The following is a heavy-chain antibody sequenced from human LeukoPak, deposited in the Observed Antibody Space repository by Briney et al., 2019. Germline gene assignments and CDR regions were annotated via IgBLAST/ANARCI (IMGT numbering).Heavy chain of an antibody. CDR1: GFTVSSNY. J-gene: IGHJ5*02. CDR3: AKDPCTTSMCYLDR. D-gene: IGHD2/OR15-2a*01. Sequence: GGSLRLSCAASGFTVSSNYMSWVRQAPGKGLEWVSVIYSGGSTYYADSVRGRFTISRDNSKNTVYLHVNNLRAEDTSVYYCAKDPCTTSMCYLDRWGQGTLVTVSS. V-gene: IGHV3-53*05. CDR2: IYSGGST.